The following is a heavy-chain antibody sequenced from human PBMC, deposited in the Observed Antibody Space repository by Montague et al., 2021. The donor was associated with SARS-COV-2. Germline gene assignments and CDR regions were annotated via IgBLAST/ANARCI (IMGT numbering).Heavy chain of an antibody. J-gene: IGHJ4*02. V-gene: IGHV4-59*01. CDR1: GGSMRRYY. CDR2: IYDSGGA. D-gene: IGHD3/OR15-3a*01. Sequence: SETLSLTRTISGGSMRRYYWTWIRQLPGKELEWIGSIYDSGGARYNPSLKSRVSISVDASKNQFSLRVTSVTAADTAVYFCARRGTGIYEILDYWGQGILVTVSS. CDR3: ARRGTGIYEILDY.